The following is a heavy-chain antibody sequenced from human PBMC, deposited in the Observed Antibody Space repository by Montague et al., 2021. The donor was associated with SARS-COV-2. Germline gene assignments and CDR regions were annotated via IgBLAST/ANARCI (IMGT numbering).Heavy chain of an antibody. D-gene: IGHD2-8*01. V-gene: IGHV4-34*01. CDR2: INHSGTT. Sequence: SETLSLTCAVFDGSFSNFYWSWIRQPPGKGLEWIGEINHSGTTYXNPSLKSRVTISVDTSRNKFYLKLNSVTAADAAVYYCASGDDNGCGYLDVWGKGTTVTVSS. CDR1: DGSFSNFY. J-gene: IGHJ6*03. CDR3: ASGDDNGCGYLDV.